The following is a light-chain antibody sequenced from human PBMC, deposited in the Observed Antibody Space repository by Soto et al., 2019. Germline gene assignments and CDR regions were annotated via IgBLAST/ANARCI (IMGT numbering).Light chain of an antibody. J-gene: IGKJ1*01. CDR3: QQYNSFPWT. V-gene: IGKV1-5*01. Sequence: DIQMTQSPSTLSASVGDRVSFTCRASHCISMWLAWYQQRPGKAPSLLITDASNLESGVPPRFNGSRSETEFTLTIRNLQPDDFATYYCQQYNSFPWTFGLGTKVEIK. CDR1: HCISMW. CDR2: DAS.